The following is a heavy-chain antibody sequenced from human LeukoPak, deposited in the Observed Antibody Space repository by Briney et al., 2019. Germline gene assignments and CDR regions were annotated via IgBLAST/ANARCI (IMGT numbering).Heavy chain of an antibody. J-gene: IGHJ4*02. CDR3: ARGSKSGYYYY. Sequence: ASVKVSCKASGGTLSSYAINWVRQAPGQGLEWMGWINPNSGGTNYAQKSQGRVTMTRATSISTAYMELSRLRSDDTAVYYCARGSKSGYYYYWGQGTLVTVSS. V-gene: IGHV1-2*02. D-gene: IGHD3-22*01. CDR1: GGTLSSYA. CDR2: INPNSGGT.